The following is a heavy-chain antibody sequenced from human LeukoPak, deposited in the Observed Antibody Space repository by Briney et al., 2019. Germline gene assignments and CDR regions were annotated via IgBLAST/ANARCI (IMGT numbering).Heavy chain of an antibody. J-gene: IGHJ4*02. CDR1: GYTFTGYY. CDR2: INLNSGGT. D-gene: IGHD6-13*01. Sequence: ASVKVSCKASGYTFTGYYMHWVRQASGQGLEWMGWINLNSGGTNYAQKFQGRVTMTRDTSISTAYMELSRLRSDDTAVYYCARGIAAAATNYYFDYWGQGTLVTVSS. CDR3: ARGIAAAATNYYFDY. V-gene: IGHV1-2*02.